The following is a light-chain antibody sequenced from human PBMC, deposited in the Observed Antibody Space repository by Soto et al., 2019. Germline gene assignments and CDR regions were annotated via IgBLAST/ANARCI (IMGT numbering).Light chain of an antibody. CDR1: QSISTR. J-gene: IGKJ1*01. CDR2: GAS. V-gene: IGKV3-15*01. Sequence: EIVMTQSPATLSVSPGERATLSCWASQSISTRLAGYQQKPGQAPRLLIYGASTRAPGIPERFRGSGSGTEFTLTITSLQSDDFACYYCQQYRDWPPWTFGQGNKVEIK. CDR3: QQYRDWPPWT.